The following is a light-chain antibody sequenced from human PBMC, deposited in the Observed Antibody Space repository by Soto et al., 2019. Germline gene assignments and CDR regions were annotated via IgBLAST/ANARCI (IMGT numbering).Light chain of an antibody. V-gene: IGKV1-39*01. J-gene: IGKJ1*01. CDR3: QHSYSTPWT. Sequence: DIEMTQSPSYLSASVGDRVTITCRASQSISSYLNWYQQKPGKAPKLLIYAASSLQSGVPSRFSGSGSGTDFTLTISSLQPEDFATYYCQHSYSTPWTVGQGTKVDSK. CDR1: QSISSY. CDR2: AAS.